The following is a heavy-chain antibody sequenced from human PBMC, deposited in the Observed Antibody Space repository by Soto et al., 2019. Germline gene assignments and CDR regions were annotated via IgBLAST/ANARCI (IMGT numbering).Heavy chain of an antibody. Sequence: ASVKVSCKASGYTFTSYGISWVRQAPGQGLEWMGWISAYNGNTNYAQKLQGRVTMTTDTSTSTAYMELRGLRSDDTAVYYCARVFTPHKWFDPWGQGTLGTVSS. CDR2: ISAYNGNT. J-gene: IGHJ5*02. V-gene: IGHV1-18*04. CDR1: GYTFTSYG. CDR3: ARVFTPHKWFDP.